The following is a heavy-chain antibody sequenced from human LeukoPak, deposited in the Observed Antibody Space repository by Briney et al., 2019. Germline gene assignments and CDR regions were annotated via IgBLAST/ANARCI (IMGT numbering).Heavy chain of an antibody. D-gene: IGHD5-12*01. J-gene: IGHJ4*02. Sequence: SETLSLTCTVSGGSISSSSYYWGWIRQPPGKGLEWIGSIYYGGSTYYNPSLKSRVTISVDTSKNQFSLKLSSVTAADAAVYYCAMRGGYEPTHDYWGQGTLVTVSS. CDR2: IYYGGST. V-gene: IGHV4-39*01. CDR1: GGSISSSSYY. CDR3: AMRGGYEPTHDY.